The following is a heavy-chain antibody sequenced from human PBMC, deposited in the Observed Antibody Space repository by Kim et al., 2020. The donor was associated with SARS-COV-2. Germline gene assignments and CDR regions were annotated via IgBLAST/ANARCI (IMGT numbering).Heavy chain of an antibody. D-gene: IGHD5-18*01. CDR3: ARGTAMVFTVDY. V-gene: IGHV1-2*06. CDR2: INPNSGGT. Sequence: ASVKVSCKASGYTFTGYYMHWVRQAPGQGLEWMGRINPNSGGTNYAQKFQGRVTMTRDTSISTAYMELSRLRSDDTAVYYCARGTAMVFTVDYWGQGTLVTVSS. CDR1: GYTFTGYY. J-gene: IGHJ4*02.